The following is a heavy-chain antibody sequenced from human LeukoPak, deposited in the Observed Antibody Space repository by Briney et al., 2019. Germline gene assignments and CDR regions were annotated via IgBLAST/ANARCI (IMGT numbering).Heavy chain of an antibody. CDR1: GFTFSSYA. V-gene: IGHV3-23*01. J-gene: IGHJ4*02. CDR3: ASVYGERSITIFGVVKDY. D-gene: IGHD3-3*01. Sequence: GGSLRLSCAASGFTFSSYAMSWVRQAPGKGLEWVSAISGSGGSTYYADSVKGRFTISRDTSKNTLYLQMNSLRAADTAVSYCASVYGERSITIFGVVKDYWGQGTLVTVSS. CDR2: ISGSGGST.